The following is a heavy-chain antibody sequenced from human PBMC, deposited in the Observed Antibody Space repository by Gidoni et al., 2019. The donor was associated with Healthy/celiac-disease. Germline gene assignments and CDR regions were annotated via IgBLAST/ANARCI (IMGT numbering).Heavy chain of an antibody. Sequence: QVQLQESGPGLVKPSETLSLTCAVSGYSISSGYYWGWIRQPPGKGLEWIGSIYHSGSTYYNPSLKSRVTISVDTSKNQFSLKLSSVTAADTAVYYCARDNLVSSSSYRHFDYWGQGTLVTVSS. J-gene: IGHJ4*02. CDR3: ARDNLVSSSSYRHFDY. D-gene: IGHD6-6*01. CDR1: GYSISSGYY. CDR2: IYHSGST. V-gene: IGHV4-38-2*02.